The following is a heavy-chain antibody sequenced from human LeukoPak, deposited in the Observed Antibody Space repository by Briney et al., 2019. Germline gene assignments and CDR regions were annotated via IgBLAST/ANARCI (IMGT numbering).Heavy chain of an antibody. V-gene: IGHV4-39*01. D-gene: IGHD6-6*01. J-gene: IGHJ4*02. CDR1: GGSISSSSSY. CDR3: ARQTIAARPFFDY. Sequence: SETLSLTCTVSGGSISSSSSYWGWIRQPPGKGLEWIGSIYYSGSTYYNLSLKNRVTISVDTSKNQFSLKLSSVTAADTAVYYCARQTIAARPFFDYWGQGTLVTVSS. CDR2: IYYSGST.